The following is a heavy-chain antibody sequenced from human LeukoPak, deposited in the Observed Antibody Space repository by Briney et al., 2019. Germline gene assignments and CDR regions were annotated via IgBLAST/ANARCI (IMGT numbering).Heavy chain of an antibody. CDR2: ISSSSGYI. J-gene: IGHJ6*03. CDR3: ARGSNPEDYMDV. CDR1: GFTFSSYS. V-gene: IGHV3-21*01. Sequence: GGSLRLSCAASGFTFSSYSMNWVRQAPGKGLEWVSSISSSSGYIYYADSVKGRFTISRDNAKNSLYLQMNSLRAEDTAVYYCARGSNPEDYMDVWGKGTTVTVSS.